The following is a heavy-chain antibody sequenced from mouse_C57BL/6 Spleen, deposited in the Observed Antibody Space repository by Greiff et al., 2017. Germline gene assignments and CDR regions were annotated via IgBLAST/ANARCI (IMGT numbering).Heavy chain of an antibody. V-gene: IGHV1-42*01. CDR3: AKGYYYGSF. CDR2: INPSTGGT. D-gene: IGHD1-1*01. J-gene: IGHJ3*01. Sequence: VQLQQSGPELVKPGASVKISCKASGYSFTGYYMNWVKQSPEKSLEWIGEINPSTGGTTYNQKFKAKATLTVDKSSSTAYMQLKSLTSEDSAVFYCAKGYYYGSFWGQGTLVTVSA. CDR1: GYSFTGYY.